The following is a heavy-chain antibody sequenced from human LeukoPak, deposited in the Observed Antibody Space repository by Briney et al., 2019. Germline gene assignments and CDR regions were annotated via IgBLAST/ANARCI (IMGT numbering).Heavy chain of an antibody. CDR2: ISSSSSYI. CDR1: GFTFSSYS. J-gene: IGHJ5*02. V-gene: IGHV3-21*01. Sequence: GRSLRLSCAASGFTFSSYSMNWVRQAPGKGLEWVSSISSSSSYIYYADSVKGRFTISRDNAKNSLYLQMNSLRAEDTAVYYCARGCSGGSCYDFDPWGQGTQVTVSS. CDR3: ARGCSGGSCYDFDP. D-gene: IGHD2-15*01.